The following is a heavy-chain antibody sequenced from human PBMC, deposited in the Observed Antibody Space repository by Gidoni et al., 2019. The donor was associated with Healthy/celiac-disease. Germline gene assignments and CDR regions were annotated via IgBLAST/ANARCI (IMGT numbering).Heavy chain of an antibody. CDR1: GGSISSSY. CDR3: ARGPGSDSSGFDI. V-gene: IGHV4-59*01. D-gene: IGHD3-22*01. Sequence: QVHLQESGPGLVKPSETLSLTCTVSGGSISSSYWSWIRQPPGKGLEWIGYIYYSGSTNYNPSLKSRVTISVDTSKNQFSLKLSSVTAADTAVYYCARGPGSDSSGFDIWGQGTMVTVSS. CDR2: IYYSGST. J-gene: IGHJ3*02.